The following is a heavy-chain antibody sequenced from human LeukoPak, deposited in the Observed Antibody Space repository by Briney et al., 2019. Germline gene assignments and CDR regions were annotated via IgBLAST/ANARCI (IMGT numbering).Heavy chain of an antibody. D-gene: IGHD3-22*01. Sequence: ASVKVSCKASGYTFTGYYMHWVRQAPGQGLEWMGIINSSGGSTSYAQKFQGRVTMTRDMSTSTVYMELSSLRSEDTAVYYCARDPGSYYDSSAQMSGGAFDIWGQGTMVTVSS. CDR1: GYTFTGYY. J-gene: IGHJ3*02. CDR3: ARDPGSYYDSSAQMSGGAFDI. V-gene: IGHV1-46*01. CDR2: INSSGGST.